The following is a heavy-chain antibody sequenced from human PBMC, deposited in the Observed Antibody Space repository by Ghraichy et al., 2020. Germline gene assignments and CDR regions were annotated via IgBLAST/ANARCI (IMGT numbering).Heavy chain of an antibody. J-gene: IGHJ4*02. D-gene: IGHD5-18*01. CDR2: INPSGGST. Sequence: ASVKVSCKASGYTFTSYYMHWVRQAPGQGLEWMGIINPSGGSTSYAQKFQGRVTMTRDTSTSTVYMELSSLRSEDTAVYYCASAARIYTAMDNWGQGTLVTVSS. CDR3: ASAARIYTAMDN. CDR1: GYTFTSYY. V-gene: IGHV1-46*01.